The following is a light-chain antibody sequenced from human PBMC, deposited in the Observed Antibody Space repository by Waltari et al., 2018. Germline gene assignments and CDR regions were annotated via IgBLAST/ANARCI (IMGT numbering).Light chain of an antibody. CDR1: QSLVHSDGNTY. J-gene: IGKJ2*01. Sequence: DVVMTQSPLSLPVTLGQPASISCTSSQSLVHSDGNTYLIWFQQRPGQSPRRLIYKVCNRDSGVPDRFSGSGSGTDFTLKISWVEAEDVGVYYCMQGTHWPYTFGQGTKLDIK. V-gene: IGKV2-30*02. CDR2: KVC. CDR3: MQGTHWPYT.